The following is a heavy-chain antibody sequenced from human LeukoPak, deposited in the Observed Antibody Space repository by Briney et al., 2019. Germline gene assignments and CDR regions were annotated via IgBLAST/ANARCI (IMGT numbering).Heavy chain of an antibody. CDR3: ARAGWIITSGIDY. D-gene: IGHD1-20*01. CDR2: IYHIGST. V-gene: IGHV4-38-2*01. Sequence: SETLSLTWGVSGYSISRGYYWAWIRQPPGKGLEWIGTIYHIGSTYYNPSLESRVTISVDTSKNEFSLNLNSVTAADTAVYYCARAGWIITSGIDYWGQGALVTVSS. J-gene: IGHJ4*02. CDR1: GYSISRGYY.